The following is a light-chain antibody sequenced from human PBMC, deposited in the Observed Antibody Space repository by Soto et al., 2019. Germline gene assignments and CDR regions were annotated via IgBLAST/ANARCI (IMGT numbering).Light chain of an antibody. Sequence: LSPGERATLSCRASQSVSSSYLAWYQQKPGQAPRLLIYGASSRATGIPDRFSGSGSGTDFTLTISRLEPEDFAVYYCQQYGSSPKTFGQGTKVDIK. CDR3: QQYGSSPKT. V-gene: IGKV3-20*01. CDR1: QSVSSSY. J-gene: IGKJ1*01. CDR2: GAS.